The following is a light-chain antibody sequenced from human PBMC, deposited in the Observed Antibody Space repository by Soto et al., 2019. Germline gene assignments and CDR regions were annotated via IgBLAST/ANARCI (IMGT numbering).Light chain of an antibody. Sequence: AIQMTQSPSSLSASVGDRVTITCRASQDIGNDLAWYQQRPGKAPKLLIYAASSLQSGVPSRFSGSGSSTDFTHTISSLQPGDFATYYCLQDYNFPLTFGGGTKVEIK. CDR2: AAS. J-gene: IGKJ4*01. CDR1: QDIGND. CDR3: LQDYNFPLT. V-gene: IGKV1-6*01.